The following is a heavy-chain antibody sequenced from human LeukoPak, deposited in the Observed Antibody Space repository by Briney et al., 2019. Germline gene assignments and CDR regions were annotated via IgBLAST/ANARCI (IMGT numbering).Heavy chain of an antibody. Sequence: SQTLSLTCTVSGGSISSGGYYWSWIRQHPGKGLEWIGYIYYSGSTYYNPSLKSRVTISVDTSKNQFSLKLSSVTAADTAVYYCARDHGGNSNWFDPWGQGTLSPSPQ. D-gene: IGHD4-23*01. V-gene: IGHV4-31*03. CDR2: IYYSGST. CDR3: ARDHGGNSNWFDP. J-gene: IGHJ5*02. CDR1: GGSISSGGYY.